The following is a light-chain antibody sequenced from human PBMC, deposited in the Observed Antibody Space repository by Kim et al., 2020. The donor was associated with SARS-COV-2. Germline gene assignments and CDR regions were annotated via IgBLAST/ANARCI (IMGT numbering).Light chain of an antibody. CDR2: DVS. CDR1: QSISGW. J-gene: IGKJ1*01. V-gene: IGKV1-5*01. Sequence: LSASVGDRVTITCRASQSISGWLAWYQQKPGRAPKVLIYDVSTLQSGVPSRFSGSGSGTEFTLTISSLQPDDIATYYCQQYTNYWTFGQGTKVEI. CDR3: QQYTNYWT.